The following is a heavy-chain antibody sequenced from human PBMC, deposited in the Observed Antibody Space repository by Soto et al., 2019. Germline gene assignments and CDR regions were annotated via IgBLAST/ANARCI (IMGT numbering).Heavy chain of an antibody. V-gene: IGHV3-66*01. Sequence: GGSLRLSCAASGFTVSSNYMSWVRQAPGKGLEWVSVIYSGGSTYYADSVKGRFTISRDNSKNTLYLQMNSLRAEDTAVYYCARGSYTVTPYWYFDLWRCGTLVTVSS. CDR2: IYSGGST. D-gene: IGHD4-17*01. CDR3: ARGSYTVTPYWYFDL. J-gene: IGHJ2*01. CDR1: GFTVSSNY.